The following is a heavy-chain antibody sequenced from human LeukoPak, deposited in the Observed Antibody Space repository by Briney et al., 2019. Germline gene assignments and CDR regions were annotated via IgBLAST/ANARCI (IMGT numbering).Heavy chain of an antibody. Sequence: ASVKVSCKASGYTFSSYGISWVRQAPGQGLEWMGWISAYNGNTNYAQMLQGRVNMTTDTSTSTAYMEVRSLRSDDTAMYYCARDVGDIVTIPAAISVPWGQGTLVTVSS. D-gene: IGHD2-2*01. CDR1: GYTFSSYG. V-gene: IGHV1-18*01. CDR2: ISAYNGNT. CDR3: ARDVGDIVTIPAAISVP. J-gene: IGHJ5*02.